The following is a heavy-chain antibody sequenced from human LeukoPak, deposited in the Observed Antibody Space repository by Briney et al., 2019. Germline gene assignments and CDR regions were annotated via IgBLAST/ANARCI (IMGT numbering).Heavy chain of an antibody. Sequence: GESLKISCQGSGYSFTSYWIGWVRQMPGKGLEWMGIIYPGDSDTRYSPSFQGQVTISADKSISTAYLQWSSLKASDTAMYYCARQDDYVWGSYYFDYWGQGTLVTVSS. J-gene: IGHJ4*02. CDR2: IYPGDSDT. D-gene: IGHD3-16*01. V-gene: IGHV5-51*01. CDR1: GYSFTSYW. CDR3: ARQDDYVWGSYYFDY.